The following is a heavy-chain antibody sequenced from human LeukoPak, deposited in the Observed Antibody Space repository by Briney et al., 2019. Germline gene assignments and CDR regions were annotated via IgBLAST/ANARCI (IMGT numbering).Heavy chain of an antibody. D-gene: IGHD3-22*01. J-gene: IGHJ4*02. Sequence: GGSLRLSCAASGFTFRSYGMHWVRQAPGKVLEWVALISYDGNNKYYADSVKGRFTISRDNSKNTLYLQMNSLRAEDTAVYYCAKGGSYYDSRLDYWGQGTLVTVSS. CDR3: AKGGSYYDSRLDY. V-gene: IGHV3-30*18. CDR1: GFTFRSYG. CDR2: ISYDGNNK.